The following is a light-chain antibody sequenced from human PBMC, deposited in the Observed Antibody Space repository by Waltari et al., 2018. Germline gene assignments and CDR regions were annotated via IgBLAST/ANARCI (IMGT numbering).Light chain of an antibody. CDR2: QDS. CDR3: QAWDSSTVG. Sequence: SYELTQPPSVSVSPGQTASITCSGDTLGDKYACWYQQKQGQSPVLVIYQDSKRPTGIPERFSGSNSGNTATLTISGTQAMDEADYYCQAWDSSTVGFGGGTKLTVL. V-gene: IGLV3-1*01. J-gene: IGLJ2*01. CDR1: TLGDKY.